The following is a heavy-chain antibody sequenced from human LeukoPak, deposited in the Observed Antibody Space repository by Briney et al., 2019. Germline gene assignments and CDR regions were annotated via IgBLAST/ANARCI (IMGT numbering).Heavy chain of an antibody. CDR1: GFTFSSYE. Sequence: GGSLRLSCAASGFTFSSYEMNWVRQAPGKGLEWVSVIYSGGSTYYADSVKGRFTISRDNSKNTLYLQMNSLRAEDTAVYYCARDGIGLDCSSTSCYAAAGSWGQGTLVTVSS. V-gene: IGHV3-53*01. D-gene: IGHD2-2*01. CDR2: IYSGGST. CDR3: ARDGIGLDCSSTSCYAAAGS. J-gene: IGHJ4*02.